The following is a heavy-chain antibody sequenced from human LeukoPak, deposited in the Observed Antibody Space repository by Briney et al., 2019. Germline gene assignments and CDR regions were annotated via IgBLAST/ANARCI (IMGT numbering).Heavy chain of an antibody. CDR1: GGSISSYY. CDR2: IYYSGST. V-gene: IGHV4-59*01. CDR3: ARSGFGESVDY. Sequence: KPSETLSLTCTVSGGSISSYYWSWIRQPPGKGLEWIGYIYYSGSTNYNPSLKSRVTISVDTSKNQFSLKLSSVTAADTAVYYCARSGFGESVDYWGQGTLVTVSS. J-gene: IGHJ4*02. D-gene: IGHD3-10*01.